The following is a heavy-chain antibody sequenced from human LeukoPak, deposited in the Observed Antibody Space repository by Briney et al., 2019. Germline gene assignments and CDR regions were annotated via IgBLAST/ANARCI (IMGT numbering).Heavy chain of an antibody. V-gene: IGHV1-18*01. CDR3: ASHGINYYGMDV. Sequence: ASVKVSCKASGYTFTSYGISWVRQAPGQERKGMGWISAYNGNTNYAQKLQGRVTMTTDTSTSTAYMELRSLRSDDTAVYYCASHGINYYGMDVWGQGTTVTVSS. CDR2: ISAYNGNT. CDR1: GYTFTSYG. D-gene: IGHD2-15*01. J-gene: IGHJ6*02.